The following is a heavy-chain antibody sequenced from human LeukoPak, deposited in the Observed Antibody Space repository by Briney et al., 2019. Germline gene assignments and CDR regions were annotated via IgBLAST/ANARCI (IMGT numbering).Heavy chain of an antibody. CDR3: ARTKWGSVQYFDY. V-gene: IGHV1/OR15-1*01. CDR1: GYIFIDYS. Sequence: SVKVSRKASGYIFIDYSMDWVRQAPGQGLEWMGRINPKSGVTNYAQKFQGSFTMTTDTSTSTAYADLSSLRFDDTAMYYCARTKWGSVQYFDYWGQGTLVTVSS. CDR2: INPKSGVT. D-gene: IGHD7-27*01. J-gene: IGHJ4*02.